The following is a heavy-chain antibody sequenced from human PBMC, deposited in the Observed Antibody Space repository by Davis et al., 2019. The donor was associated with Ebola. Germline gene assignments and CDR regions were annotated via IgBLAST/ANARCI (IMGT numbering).Heavy chain of an antibody. CDR3: ARGLVTYYYDSSGYESYDAFDI. CDR1: GGSISSYY. V-gene: IGHV4-59*01. CDR2: IYYSGST. D-gene: IGHD3-22*01. Sequence: SETLSLTCAVSGGSISSYYWSWIRQPPGKGLEWIGYIYYSGSTNYNPSLKSRVTISVDTSKNQFSLKLSSVTAADTAVYYCARGLVTYYYDSSGYESYDAFDIWGQGTMVTVSS. J-gene: IGHJ3*02.